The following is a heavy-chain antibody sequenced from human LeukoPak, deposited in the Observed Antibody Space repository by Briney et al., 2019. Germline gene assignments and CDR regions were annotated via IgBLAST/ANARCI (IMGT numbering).Heavy chain of an antibody. Sequence: SDTLSLTCTVSGGSISSSSYYWGWIRQHPGTGLEWIGSIYYSGSTYYNPSLKSRVTISVDTSKNQFSLKLSSVTAADTAVYYCARMVGYYERTPYYFDYWGQGTLVTVSS. CDR1: GGSISSSSYY. CDR2: IYYSGST. D-gene: IGHD3-22*01. CDR3: ARMVGYYERTPYYFDY. J-gene: IGHJ4*02. V-gene: IGHV4-39*01.